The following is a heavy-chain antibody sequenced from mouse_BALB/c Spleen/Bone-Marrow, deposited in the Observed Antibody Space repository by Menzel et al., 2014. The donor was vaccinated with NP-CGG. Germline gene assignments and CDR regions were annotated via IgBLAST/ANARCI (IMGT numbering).Heavy chain of an antibody. V-gene: IGHV1-69*01. D-gene: IGHD2-14*01. CDR3: ARSDYRYDPLAY. Sequence: SGAELVMPGASVKMSCKASGHTFTDYWMHWVKQRPGQGLEWIGAIDTSDSYTSYNQKFKGKATLTVDESSNTAYMQLSSLTSEDSAVYYCARSDYRYDPLAYWGQGTLVTVSA. CDR1: GHTFTDYW. J-gene: IGHJ3*01. CDR2: IDTSDSYT.